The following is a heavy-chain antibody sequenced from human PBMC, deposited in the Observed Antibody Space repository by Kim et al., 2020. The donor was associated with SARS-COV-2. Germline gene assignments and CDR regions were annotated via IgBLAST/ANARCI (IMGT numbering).Heavy chain of an antibody. CDR1: GFIFSDSA. D-gene: IGHD6-13*01. CDR2: IRSKANSYAT. CDR3: TRVPPYSNSWWDAFD. V-gene: IGHV3-73*01. J-gene: IGHJ3*02. Sequence: RGSLRLSCAASGFIFSDSAMYWVRQASGKGLQWVGRIRSKANSYATAYDVSVKGRFIISRDDSKNTAYLQMNSLKTEDTAIYYCTRVPPYSNSWWDAFD.